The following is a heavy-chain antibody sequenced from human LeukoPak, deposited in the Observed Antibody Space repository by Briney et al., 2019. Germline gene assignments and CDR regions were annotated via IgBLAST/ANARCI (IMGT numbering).Heavy chain of an antibody. D-gene: IGHD1-14*01. CDR2: INHSGST. J-gene: IGHJ5*02. V-gene: IGHV4-34*01. CDR3: ARGVYNWFDP. Sequence: SETLSLTCAVYGGSFSGYYWSWIRQPPGPGLEWIGEINHSGSTNYNPSLKSRVTISVDTSKNQFSLKLSSVTAADTGVYYCARGVYNWFDPWGQGTLVTVSS. CDR1: GGSFSGYY.